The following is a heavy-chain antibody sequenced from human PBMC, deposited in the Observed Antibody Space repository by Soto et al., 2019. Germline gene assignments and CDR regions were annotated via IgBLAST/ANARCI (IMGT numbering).Heavy chain of an antibody. D-gene: IGHD3-10*01. CDR3: ARERLYGPASA. CDR1: GITVRSNY. CDR2: IYNGGST. J-gene: IGHJ4*02. Sequence: EVQLVETGGGLIQPGGSLRLSCAASGITVRSNYMSWVRQAPGKGLEWVAIIYNGGSTSYADSVKGRFTISRDNSKNTVDLQMNSLGAEDTAVYYCARERLYGPASAWGQGTLVTVSP. V-gene: IGHV3-53*02.